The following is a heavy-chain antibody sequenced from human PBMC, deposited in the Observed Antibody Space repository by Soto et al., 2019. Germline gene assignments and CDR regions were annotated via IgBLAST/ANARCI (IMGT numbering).Heavy chain of an antibody. CDR2: ITGDGTGT. Sequence: GESLKISCVASGFTFSSRSMTWVRQAPGKGLEWVSSITGDGTGTYYADSVKGRFTISRDNSKNTLYLQINGLRVDDTAVYYCAIGGMAAAGIYYYGVDVWGRGITVTVSS. J-gene: IGHJ6*02. D-gene: IGHD6-13*01. CDR1: GFTFSSRS. CDR3: AIGGMAAAGIYYYGVDV. V-gene: IGHV3-23*01.